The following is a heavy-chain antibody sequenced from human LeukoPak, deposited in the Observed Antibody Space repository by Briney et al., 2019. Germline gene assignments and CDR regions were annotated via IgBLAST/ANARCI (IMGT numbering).Heavy chain of an antibody. CDR2: INPNSGGT. J-gene: IGHJ6*03. V-gene: IGHV1-2*02. CDR3: ARRYSSSWYAADRYYYYYMDV. CDR1: GYTFTGYY. Sequence: GASVKVSCKASGYTFTGYYMHWVRQAPGQGLEWMGWINPNSGGTNYAQKFQGRVTMTRDTSISTAYMELSRLRSDDTAMYYCARRYSSSWYAADRYYYYYMDVWGKGTTVTVSS. D-gene: IGHD6-13*01.